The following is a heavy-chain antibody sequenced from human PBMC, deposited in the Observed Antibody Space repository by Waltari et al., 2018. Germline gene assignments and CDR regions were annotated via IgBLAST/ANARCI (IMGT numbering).Heavy chain of an antibody. CDR1: GFPFSSYE. CDR3: ARDHSGSY. D-gene: IGHD1-26*01. Sequence: EVQLVESGGGLVQPGGSLRLSCAASGFPFSSYEMNWVRQAPGKGLEWVSYISTRGSTIYYADSVRGRFTVSRDNAKNSLYLQMNSLRAEDTAVYYCARDHSGSYWGQGTLVTVSS. CDR2: ISTRGSTI. V-gene: IGHV3-48*03. J-gene: IGHJ4*02.